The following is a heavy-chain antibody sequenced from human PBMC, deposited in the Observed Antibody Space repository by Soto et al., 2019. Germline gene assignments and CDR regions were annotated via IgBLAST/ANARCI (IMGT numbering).Heavy chain of an antibody. CDR3: ARHDYEIQDAFDI. Sequence: SETLSLTCTVSGGSISSSSYYWGWIRQPPGKGLEWIGSTYYSGSTYYNTSLKSRVTISVDTSKNQFSLKLGSVTAADTAVYYCARHDYEIQDAFDIWGQGTMVTVSS. CDR1: GGSISSSSYY. J-gene: IGHJ3*02. CDR2: TYYSGST. D-gene: IGHD4-17*01. V-gene: IGHV4-39*01.